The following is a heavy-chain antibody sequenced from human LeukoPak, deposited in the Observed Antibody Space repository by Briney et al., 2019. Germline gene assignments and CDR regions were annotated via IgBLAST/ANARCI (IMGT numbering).Heavy chain of an antibody. J-gene: IGHJ3*02. D-gene: IGHD2-21*01. CDR3: AREGLWVGPDSGKTRHPYWEI. V-gene: IGHV3-30*03. CDR2: IAYDGSNK. Sequence: GRSLRLSCAASGFSFSTYGMHWVRQAPGKGLEWVAVIAYDGSNKYYADSVKGRFTISRDNSKNTLNLQMSSLRAEDTAVYYCAREGLWVGPDSGKTRHPYWEIWGQGTMVTVSS. CDR1: GFSFSTYG.